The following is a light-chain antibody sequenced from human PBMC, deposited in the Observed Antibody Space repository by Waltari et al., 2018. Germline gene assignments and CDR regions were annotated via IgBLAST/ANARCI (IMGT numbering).Light chain of an antibody. V-gene: IGKV1-9*01. CDR3: LQLSSYPLT. CDR1: QGIDTY. CDR2: AAS. Sequence: DIQLTQSPSFLSASVGDRVTITCRASQGIDTYLAWYQQRPWKAPNLLIYAASTLQSGIPSRFSGSGSGTEFTLTISSLQPEDFATYYCLQLSSYPLTFGGGTKVEIK. J-gene: IGKJ4*01.